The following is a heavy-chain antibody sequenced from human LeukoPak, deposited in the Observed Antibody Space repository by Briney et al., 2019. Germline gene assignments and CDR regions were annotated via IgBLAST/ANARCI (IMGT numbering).Heavy chain of an antibody. J-gene: IGHJ4*02. D-gene: IGHD6-19*01. CDR1: GGSFSGYY. Sequence: ASETLSLTCAVYGGSFSGYYWSWIRQPPGKGLEWIGKINHSGSTNYNPSLKSRVTISVDTSKNQFSLKLSSVTAADTAVYYCARPHGAVAGTEDYFDYWGQGTLVTVSS. V-gene: IGHV4-34*01. CDR2: INHSGST. CDR3: ARPHGAVAGTEDYFDY.